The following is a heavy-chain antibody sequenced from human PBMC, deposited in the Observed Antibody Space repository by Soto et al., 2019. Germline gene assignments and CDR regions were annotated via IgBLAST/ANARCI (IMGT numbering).Heavy chain of an antibody. CDR3: AREEGYTAMVQRDWFDP. CDR1: GGSISSYY. J-gene: IGHJ5*02. V-gene: IGHV4-59*12. Sequence: PSETLSLTCTVSGGSISSYYWSWIRQPPGKGLEWIGYIYYSGSTNYNPSLKSRVTISVDTSKNQFSLKLSSVTAADTAVYYCAREEGYTAMVQRDWFDPWGQGTLVTVSS. D-gene: IGHD5-18*01. CDR2: IYYSGST.